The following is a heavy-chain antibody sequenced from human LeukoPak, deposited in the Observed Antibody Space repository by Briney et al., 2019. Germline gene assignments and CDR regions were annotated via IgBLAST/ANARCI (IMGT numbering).Heavy chain of an antibody. CDR3: ARTPRGCSGGSCYSRTAEYFQH. Sequence: VSVKVSCKASGYTFTSYGISWVRQAPGQGLEWMGWISAYNGNTNYAQKLQGRVTMTTDTSTSTAYMELRSLRSDDTAVYYCARTPRGCSGGSCYSRTAEYFQHWGQGTLVTVSS. J-gene: IGHJ1*01. D-gene: IGHD2-15*01. CDR2: ISAYNGNT. CDR1: GYTFTSYG. V-gene: IGHV1-18*01.